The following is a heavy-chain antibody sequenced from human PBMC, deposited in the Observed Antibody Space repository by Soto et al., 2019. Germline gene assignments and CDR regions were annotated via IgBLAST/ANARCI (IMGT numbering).Heavy chain of an antibody. J-gene: IGHJ3*02. Sequence: GASVKVSCKASGFTFTSSAVQWVRQARGQRLEWIGWIVVGSGNTNYAQKFQERVTITRDMSTSTAYMDLSSLRSDDTAVYYCAASTTVVTGAFDIWGQGTMVTV. CDR2: IVVGSGNT. CDR1: GFTFTSSA. V-gene: IGHV1-58*01. CDR3: AASTTVVTGAFDI. D-gene: IGHD4-17*01.